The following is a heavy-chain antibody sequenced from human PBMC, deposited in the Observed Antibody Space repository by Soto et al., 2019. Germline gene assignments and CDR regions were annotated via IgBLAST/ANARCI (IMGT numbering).Heavy chain of an antibody. V-gene: IGHV4-39*01. CDR2: IYFSGST. D-gene: IGHD6-13*01. Sequence: SETLSLTCTVSGGSISSSRCHWGWIHQPPGKGLEWIGSIYFSGSTHYNVSLTSRVTISVDTSRNQFSLKLSSVTATDTAVYYCARHVRGWQLMLDNWGQGSLVTVSS. J-gene: IGHJ4*02. CDR1: GGSISSSRCH. CDR3: ARHVRGWQLMLDN.